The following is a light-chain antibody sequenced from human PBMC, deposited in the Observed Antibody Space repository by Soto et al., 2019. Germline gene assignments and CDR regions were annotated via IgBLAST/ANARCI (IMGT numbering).Light chain of an antibody. J-gene: IGLJ1*01. Sequence: QSALTQPASVSGCPGQSITISCTGTSSDVGGYNYVSWYQQHPGKAPKLMIYEVSNRPSGVSNRFSGSKSGNTASLTISGLQAEDEADYYCSSYTSSSTPYVFGTGTQLTVL. V-gene: IGLV2-14*01. CDR2: EVS. CDR3: SSYTSSSTPYV. CDR1: SSDVGGYNY.